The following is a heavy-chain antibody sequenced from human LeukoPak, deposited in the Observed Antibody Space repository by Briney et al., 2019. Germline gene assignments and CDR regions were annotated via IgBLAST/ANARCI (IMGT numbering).Heavy chain of an antibody. CDR3: ARGGRITIFGVAADNWFDP. CDR2: INHSGST. D-gene: IGHD3-3*01. CDR1: GGSFSGYY. V-gene: IGHV4-34*01. Sequence: SETLSLTCAVYGGSFSGYYWSWIRQPPGKGLEWIGEINHSGSTNYNPSLKSRVTISVYTSKNQFSLKLSSVTAADTAVYYCARGGRITIFGVAADNWFDPWGQGTLVTVSS. J-gene: IGHJ5*02.